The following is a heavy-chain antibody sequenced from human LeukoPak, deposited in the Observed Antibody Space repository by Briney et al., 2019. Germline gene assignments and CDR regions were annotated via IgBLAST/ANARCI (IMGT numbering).Heavy chain of an antibody. CDR3: ARGIYWGAAGPYFDY. CDR1: GFTFSSYA. V-gene: IGHV3-23*01. D-gene: IGHD6-13*01. Sequence: GSLRRSCAASGFTFSSYAMSWVRHAPAKGLEWGSAISGSGGSKYYADSVKGRFTISRDHAKNTLYLQMKSLRAEDTAVYYCARGIYWGAAGPYFDYWGQGTLVTVSS. CDR2: ISGSGGSK. J-gene: IGHJ4*02.